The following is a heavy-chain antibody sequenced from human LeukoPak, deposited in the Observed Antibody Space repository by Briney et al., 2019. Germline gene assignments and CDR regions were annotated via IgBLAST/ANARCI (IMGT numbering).Heavy chain of an antibody. CDR1: GFPFSSYA. CDR2: ISDSGGST. CDR3: VRGYSFGPYGMDV. Sequence: GGALRLSCSASGFPFSSYAMHWVRQAPGKGLDHVSAISDSGGSTYYADSVKGRFTISSDNSKNTLYLQMSSLRAEDTAVYFCVRGYSFGPYGMDVWGQGTTVTVSS. D-gene: IGHD2-15*01. J-gene: IGHJ6*02. V-gene: IGHV3-64D*09.